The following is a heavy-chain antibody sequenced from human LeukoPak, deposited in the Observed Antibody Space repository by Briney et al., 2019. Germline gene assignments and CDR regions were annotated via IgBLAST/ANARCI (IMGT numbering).Heavy chain of an antibody. CDR1: DGSFSGYS. V-gene: IGHV4-34*09. CDR3: ARGNTVFGVVAHLDY. Sequence: SETLSLTCAVYDGSFSGYSWSWIRRPPGKGLEWIGEINHSGSTNYNPSLKSRVTISVDTSKNQFSLKLSSVTAADTAVYYCARGNTVFGVVAHLDYWGQGTLVTVSS. D-gene: IGHD3-3*01. J-gene: IGHJ4*02. CDR2: INHSGST.